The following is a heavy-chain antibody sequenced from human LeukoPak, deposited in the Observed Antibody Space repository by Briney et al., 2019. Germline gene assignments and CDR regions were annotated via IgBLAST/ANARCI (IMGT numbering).Heavy chain of an antibody. Sequence: ASVKVSCKASGYAFTGYYVHWVRQAPGQGLEWMGWINPNSGGTNYAQKFRGRVTMTRDMSISTAYMELSSLIFDDTAVYYCAIGCCDYYYYYMDVWGKGTTVTISS. CDR2: INPNSGGT. D-gene: IGHD2-21*01. J-gene: IGHJ6*03. V-gene: IGHV1-2*02. CDR1: GYAFTGYY. CDR3: AIGCCDYYYYYMDV.